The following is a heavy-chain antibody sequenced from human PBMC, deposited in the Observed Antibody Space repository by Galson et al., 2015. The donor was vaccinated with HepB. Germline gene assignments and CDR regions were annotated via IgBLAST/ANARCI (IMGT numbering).Heavy chain of an antibody. Sequence: VKVSCKVSGYTFTDYYMHWVQQAPGKGLEWMGLVDPEDGETIYAEKFQGRVTITADTSTDTAYMELSSLRSEDTAVYYCATDHRREYSGCYGGDYYYMDVWGKGTTVTVSS. CDR2: VDPEDGET. D-gene: IGHD5-12*01. CDR1: GYTFTDYY. CDR3: ATDHRREYSGCYGGDYYYMDV. V-gene: IGHV1-69-2*01. J-gene: IGHJ6*03.